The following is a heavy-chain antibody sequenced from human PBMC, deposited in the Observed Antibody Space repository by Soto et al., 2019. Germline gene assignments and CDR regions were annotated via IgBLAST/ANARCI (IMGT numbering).Heavy chain of an antibody. D-gene: IGHD1-7*01. CDR1: GYTFTSYG. J-gene: IGHJ5*02. CDR3: ARSYNWIYRTQAWFDP. Sequence: EASVKVSCKASGYTFTSYGISWVRQAPGQGLEWMGWISAYNGNTNYAQKLQGRVTMTTDTSTSTAYMELRSLRSDDTAVYYCARSYNWIYRTQAWFDPWGQGTLVTVSS. V-gene: IGHV1-18*01. CDR2: ISAYNGNT.